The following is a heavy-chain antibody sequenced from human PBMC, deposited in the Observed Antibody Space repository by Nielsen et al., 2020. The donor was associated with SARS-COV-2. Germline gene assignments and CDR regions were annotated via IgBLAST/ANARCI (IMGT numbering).Heavy chain of an antibody. Sequence: GESLKISCAASGFTFSSYWMHWVRQAPGKGLVWVSRINSDGSSTSYADSVKGRFTISRDNAKNTLYLQMNSLRAEDTAVYYCARDSSSGSYENYYYYGMDVWGQGTTVTVSS. CDR2: INSDGSST. CDR1: GFTFSSYW. V-gene: IGHV3-74*01. J-gene: IGHJ6*02. D-gene: IGHD3-10*01. CDR3: ARDSSSGSYENYYYYGMDV.